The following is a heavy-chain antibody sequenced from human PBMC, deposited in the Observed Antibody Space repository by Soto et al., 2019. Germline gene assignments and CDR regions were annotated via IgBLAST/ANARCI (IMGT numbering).Heavy chain of an antibody. J-gene: IGHJ4*02. CDR2: INPSGGST. CDR3: ARAGSSGGHSYGPFDY. CDR1: GYTFTSYY. D-gene: IGHD5-18*01. Sequence: QVQLVQSGAEVKKPGASVKVSCKASGYTFTSYYMHWVRQAPGQGLEWMGIINPSGGSTSYAQKFQGRVTMTRDTSTSTVYMELSSLRSEDTAVYYCARAGSSGGHSYGPFDYWGQGTLVTVSS. V-gene: IGHV1-46*01.